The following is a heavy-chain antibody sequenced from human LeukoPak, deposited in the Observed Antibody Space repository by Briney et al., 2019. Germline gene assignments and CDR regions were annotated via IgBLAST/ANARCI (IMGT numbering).Heavy chain of an antibody. CDR3: ARVGTYYDILAGYYSTYFDY. Sequence: PPGGSLRLSCAASGFTFDDYGMSWVRRAPGKGLEWASGINWNGGSTGYADSVKGRFTISRDNAKNSLYLQMNSLRAEDTALYYCARVGTYYDILAGYYSTYFDYWGQGTLVTASS. J-gene: IGHJ4*02. CDR1: GFTFDDYG. V-gene: IGHV3-20*04. CDR2: INWNGGST. D-gene: IGHD3-9*01.